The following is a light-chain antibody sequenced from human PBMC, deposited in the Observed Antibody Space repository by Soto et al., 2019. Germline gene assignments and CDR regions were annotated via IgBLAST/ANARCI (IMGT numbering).Light chain of an antibody. CDR1: QSVLYSSNNKNY. V-gene: IGKV4-1*01. CDR2: WAS. Sequence: DIVMTQSPDSLAVSLGERATINCKSSQSVLYSSNNKNYLAWYQQKPGQPPKLLISWASTRESGVPDRVSGSGSGTEFTLTISSLQAEDVAVYYCQQYYTSVSTFGGGTKVEIK. J-gene: IGKJ4*01. CDR3: QQYYTSVST.